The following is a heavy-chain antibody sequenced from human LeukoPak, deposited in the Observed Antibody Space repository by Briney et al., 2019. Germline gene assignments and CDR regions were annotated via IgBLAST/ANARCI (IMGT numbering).Heavy chain of an antibody. CDR3: VRVKYFEWLNWFDP. J-gene: IGHJ5*02. CDR2: IYYSGST. CDR1: GGSISSYY. V-gene: IGHV4-59*01. Sequence: PSETLSLTCTVSGGSISSYYWSWIRQPPGKGLEWIGYIYYSGSTNYNPSLKSRVTISVDTSKNQFSLKLSSVTAADTAVYYCVRVKYFEWLNWFDPWGQGTLVTVSS. D-gene: IGHD3-9*01.